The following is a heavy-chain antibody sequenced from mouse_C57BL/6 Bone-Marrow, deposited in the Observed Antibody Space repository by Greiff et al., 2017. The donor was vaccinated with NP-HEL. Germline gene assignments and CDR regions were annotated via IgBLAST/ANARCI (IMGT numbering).Heavy chain of an antibody. J-gene: IGHJ4*01. D-gene: IGHD2-4*01. Sequence: EVQLQQSGPELVKPGASVKISCMASGYTFTDYYMNWVKQSHGKSLEWIGDINPNTGGNSYNQKFKGKATLTVDKSSSTAYMELRSLTSEDSAVYYCARATYYDYDGAMDFWGQGTAVTVSS. CDR1: GYTFTDYY. CDR3: ARATYYDYDGAMDF. CDR2: INPNTGGN. V-gene: IGHV1-26*01.